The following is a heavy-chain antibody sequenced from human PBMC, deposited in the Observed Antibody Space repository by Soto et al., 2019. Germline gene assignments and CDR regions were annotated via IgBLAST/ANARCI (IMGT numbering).Heavy chain of an antibody. CDR2: ISSSSSYI. CDR3: ARDQYSSVLGLCRY. J-gene: IGHJ4*02. Sequence: EVQLVESGGGLVKPGGSLRLSCAASGFTFSSYSMNWVRQAPGKGLEWVSSISSSSSYIYYADSVKGRFTISRDNAKNTLYLQMNSLRAEDTAVYYCARDQYSSVLGLCRYWGQGTLVTVSS. CDR1: GFTFSSYS. V-gene: IGHV3-21*01. D-gene: IGHD3-22*01.